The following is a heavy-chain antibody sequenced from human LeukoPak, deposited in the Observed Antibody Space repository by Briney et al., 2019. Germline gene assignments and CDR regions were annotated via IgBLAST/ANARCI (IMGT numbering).Heavy chain of an antibody. Sequence: PGGSLRLSCAASGFTFSSYSMNWVRQAPGKGLEWVSSISSSSSYIYYADSVKGRFTISRDNAKNSLYLQMNSLRAEDTAVYYCVSSIVVEYPGGSDYWGQGTLVTVSS. CDR3: VSSIVVEYPGGSDY. CDR2: ISSSSSYI. V-gene: IGHV3-21*01. J-gene: IGHJ4*02. D-gene: IGHD3-22*01. CDR1: GFTFSSYS.